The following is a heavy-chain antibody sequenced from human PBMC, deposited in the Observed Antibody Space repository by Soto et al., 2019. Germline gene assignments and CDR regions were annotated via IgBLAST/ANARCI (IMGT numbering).Heavy chain of an antibody. V-gene: IGHV3-66*01. J-gene: IGHJ4*01. CDR1: GFTVRSTY. CDR2: IYSGGTT. D-gene: IGHD6-13*01. CDR3: AGGIASAGSFDY. Sequence: PGGSLRLSCAASGFTVRSTYMSWVRQAPGMGLEWVSVIYSGGTTFYADSVRGRVTISRDNSKNTLYLQMNSMRAEDTAVYYCAGGIASAGSFDYWGQGTLVTVSS.